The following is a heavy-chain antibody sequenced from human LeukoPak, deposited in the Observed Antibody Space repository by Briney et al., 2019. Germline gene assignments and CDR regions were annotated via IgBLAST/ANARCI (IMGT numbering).Heavy chain of an antibody. CDR1: GSSISSYY. D-gene: IGHD6-13*01. Sequence: SETLSLTCTVSGSSISSYYWSWIRQPAGKGLEWIGRIYTTGSTNYNPSLKSRVTMSVDTSKNQFSLTLSSVTAADTAVYYCARTHSSRYNWFDPWGQGTLVTVSS. CDR3: ARTHSSRYNWFDP. V-gene: IGHV4-4*07. CDR2: IYTTGST. J-gene: IGHJ5*02.